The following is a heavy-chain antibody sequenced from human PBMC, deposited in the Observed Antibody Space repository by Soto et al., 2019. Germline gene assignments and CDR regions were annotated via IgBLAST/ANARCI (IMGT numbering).Heavy chain of an antibody. D-gene: IGHD2-21*02. CDR2: IIPIFGTA. CDR1: GGTFSSYA. Sequence: QVQLVQSGAEVKKPGSSVKVSCKASGGTFSSYAISWVRQAPGQGLEWMGGIIPIFGTANYAQKFQGRVTITADESTSTAYMELSSLRSKDTAVYYCAKGRSYCGGDCYLYYYGMDVWGQGTTVTVSS. J-gene: IGHJ6*02. CDR3: AKGRSYCGGDCYLYYYGMDV. V-gene: IGHV1-69*01.